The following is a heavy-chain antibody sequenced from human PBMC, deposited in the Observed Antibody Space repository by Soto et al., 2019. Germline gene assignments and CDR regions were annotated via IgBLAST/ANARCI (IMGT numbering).Heavy chain of an antibody. V-gene: IGHV3-7*03. J-gene: IGHJ6*02. CDR2: IKQDGSEE. D-gene: IGHD6-19*01. CDR3: TRCIRGSSGWSYYYGMDV. Sequence: EVQLVESGGGLVQPGGSLRLSCAASGFTFSNYWMSWVRQAPGKGLEWVANIKQDGSEEYYGDSVKGRFTISRDNAKNSLYLQMSSLRADDTAVYSCTRCIRGSSGWSYYYGMDVWGQGTTVTVSS. CDR1: GFTFSNYW.